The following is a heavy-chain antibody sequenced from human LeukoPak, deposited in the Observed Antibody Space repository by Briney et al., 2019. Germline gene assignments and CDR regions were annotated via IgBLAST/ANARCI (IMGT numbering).Heavy chain of an antibody. D-gene: IGHD3-22*01. CDR3: ARIDILAGDYYESSGYA. J-gene: IGHJ4*02. Sequence: GGSLRLSCAASGFTFSSYSMNWVLEAPGKALEWVSYISSSSSTIYYADSVKGRFTISRDNAKNSLYLQMNSLRAEDTAVYYCARIDILAGDYYESSGYARGQGTLVTV. CDR1: GFTFSSYS. V-gene: IGHV3-48*01. CDR2: ISSSSSTI.